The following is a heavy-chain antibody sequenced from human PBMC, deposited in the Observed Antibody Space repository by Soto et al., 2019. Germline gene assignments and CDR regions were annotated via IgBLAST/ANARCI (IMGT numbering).Heavy chain of an antibody. CDR3: TRRATPGWYFDL. J-gene: IGHJ2*01. CDR2: IKQDGSEK. CDR1: GFTFSSYW. D-gene: IGHD5-12*01. Sequence: EVQLVESGGGLVQPGGSLRLSCAASGFTFSSYWMLWVRQAPGKGLEWVGNIKQDGSEKYYGDSVKGRFTISSDNAKKSLYLQMTGMRAEATVFYCCTRRATPGWYFDLWGRGTLVTVSS. V-gene: IGHV3-7*03.